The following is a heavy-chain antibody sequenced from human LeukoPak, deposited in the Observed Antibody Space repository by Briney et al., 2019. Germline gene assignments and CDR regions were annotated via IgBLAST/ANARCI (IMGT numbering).Heavy chain of an antibody. D-gene: IGHD3-3*01. V-gene: IGHV3-48*02. J-gene: IGHJ4*02. CDR1: GFSFTSYN. CDR2: ISSGSRPV. Sequence: GGSLRLSCAASGFSFTSYNMHWVRQAPGKGLEWLSSISSGSRPVYYSDSVKGRFTISRDDAKDSLHLQMNSLRDEDTAVYYCARSRFTYDSVAFDYWGRGTLVTVSS. CDR3: ARSRFTYDSVAFDY.